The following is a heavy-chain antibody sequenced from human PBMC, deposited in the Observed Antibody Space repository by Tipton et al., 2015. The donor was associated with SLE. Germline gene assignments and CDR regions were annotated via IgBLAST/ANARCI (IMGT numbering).Heavy chain of an antibody. Sequence: SLRLSCEASGFNLDDYAMHWVRQAPGKGLEWVALISWDGGSTHYTDSVKGRFTISRDISKKSLYLQMNSLRGEDSALYYCGKRNNYGHLPSGVDVWGQGTTVTVSS. CDR1: GFNLDDYA. J-gene: IGHJ6*02. V-gene: IGHV3-43D*04. CDR2: ISWDGGST. D-gene: IGHD5-18*01. CDR3: GKRNNYGHLPSGVDV.